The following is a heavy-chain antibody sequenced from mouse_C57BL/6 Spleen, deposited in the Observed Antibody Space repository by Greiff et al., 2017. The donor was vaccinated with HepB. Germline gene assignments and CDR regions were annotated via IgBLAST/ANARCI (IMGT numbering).Heavy chain of an antibody. CDR3: ARSGPYGNPYYFDY. Sequence: VQLQQPGAELVRPGSSVKLSCKASGYTFTSYWMHWVKQRPIQGLEWIGNIDPSDSETHYNQKFKDKATLTVDKSSSTAYMQLSSLTSEDSAVYYCARSGPYGNPYYFDYWGQGTTLTVSS. CDR2: IDPSDSET. V-gene: IGHV1-52*01. CDR1: GYTFTSYW. D-gene: IGHD2-1*01. J-gene: IGHJ2*01.